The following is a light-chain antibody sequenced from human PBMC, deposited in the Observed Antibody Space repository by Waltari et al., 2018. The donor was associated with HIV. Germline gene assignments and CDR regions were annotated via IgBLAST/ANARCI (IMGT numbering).Light chain of an antibody. CDR2: DVS. V-gene: IGLV2-11*01. CDR1: SSDGGGYNY. CDR3: CSYAGIFTLV. Sequence: QSALTQPRSVSGSPGQSVTIPCTGTSSDGGGYNYGSWYHQHPGKAPKLIIYDVSKRPSGVPDRFSGSKSGYTASLTISGLQAEDEADYSCCSYAGIFTLVFGGGTKLTVL. J-gene: IGLJ2*01.